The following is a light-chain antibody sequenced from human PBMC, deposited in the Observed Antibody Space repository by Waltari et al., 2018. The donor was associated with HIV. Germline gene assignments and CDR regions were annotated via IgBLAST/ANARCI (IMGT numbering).Light chain of an antibody. V-gene: IGLV1-40*01. Sequence: QSLLTQPPSVSGAPGQRVTISCTGSSSNMGAGYHVHWYQQLPGTAPKLLIYGNSNRPSGVPDRFSGSKSGTSASLAITGLQAEDEAEYYCQSYDSSLSIVFGTGTKVTVL. CDR1: SSNMGAGYH. J-gene: IGLJ1*01. CDR3: QSYDSSLSIV. CDR2: GNS.